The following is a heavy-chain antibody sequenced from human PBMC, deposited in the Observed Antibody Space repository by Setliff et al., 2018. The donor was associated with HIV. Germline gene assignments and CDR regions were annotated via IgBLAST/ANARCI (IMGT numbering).Heavy chain of an antibody. Sequence: SGESLKISCAASGFTFSNYEMNWVRQAPGKGLEWVSYISSSGTTIYYADSVKGRFTISRDNAKNSLYLQMNSLRAEDTAVYYCARPNYYDSSGSFDYWGQGTLVTVSS. CDR1: GFTFSNYE. CDR2: ISSSGTTI. J-gene: IGHJ4*02. CDR3: ARPNYYDSSGSFDY. V-gene: IGHV3-48*03. D-gene: IGHD3-22*01.